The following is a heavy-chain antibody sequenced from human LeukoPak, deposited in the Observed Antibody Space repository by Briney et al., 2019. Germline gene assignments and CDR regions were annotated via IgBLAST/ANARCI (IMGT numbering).Heavy chain of an antibody. CDR2: IKQDGSEK. Sequence: GGSLRLSCAASGFTFSSYGMTWVRQAPGKGLEWVANIKQDGSEKYYVDSVKGRFTISRDNAKNSLYLQMNSLRAEDTAVYYCARDNFSSGWYGGGYWGQGTLVTVSS. V-gene: IGHV3-7*01. D-gene: IGHD6-19*01. CDR3: ARDNFSSGWYGGGY. J-gene: IGHJ4*02. CDR1: GFTFSSYG.